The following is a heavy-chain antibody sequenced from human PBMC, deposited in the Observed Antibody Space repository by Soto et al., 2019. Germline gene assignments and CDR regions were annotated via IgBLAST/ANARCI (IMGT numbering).Heavy chain of an antibody. D-gene: IGHD6-13*01. J-gene: IGHJ4*02. CDR3: GRGVRAGIDH. V-gene: IGHV1-8*01. CDR1: GYSFTSLD. CDR2: MNPSRGKT. Sequence: ASVKVSCKTSGYSFTSLDINWVRQAPGQGPEWMGWMNPSRGKTGYAQKFQDRVIMTRDTSTSTAYMELSSLRYEDTAVYYCGRGVRAGIDHWGQGTLVTVSS.